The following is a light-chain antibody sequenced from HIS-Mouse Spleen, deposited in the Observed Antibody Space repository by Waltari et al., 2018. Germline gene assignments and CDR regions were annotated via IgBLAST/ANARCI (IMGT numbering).Light chain of an antibody. CDR1: ALPKNY. CDR2: EDS. V-gene: IGLV3-10*01. J-gene: IGLJ2*01. CDR3: YSTDSSGNHRV. Sequence: SYELTQPPSVSVSPGQTARITCSGDALPKNYAYWYQNKSGQAPVLVIYEDSKRPSGIPERFSGSSSGTMATLTISGAQVEDEADYYCYSTDSSGNHRVFGGGTKLTVL.